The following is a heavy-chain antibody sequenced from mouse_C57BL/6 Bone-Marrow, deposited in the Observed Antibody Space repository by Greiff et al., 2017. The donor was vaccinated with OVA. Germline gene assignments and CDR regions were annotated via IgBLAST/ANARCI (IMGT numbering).Heavy chain of an antibody. CDR2: IYPGDGDT. D-gene: IGHD1-1*01. J-gene: IGHJ4*01. Sequence: VQLQQSGPELVKPGASVKISCKASGYAFSSSWMNWVKQRPGKGLEWIGRIYPGDGDTNYNGKFKGKATLTADKSSSTAYMQLSSLTSEDSAVYFCARQAQSSGDYAMDYWGQGTSVTVSS. CDR1: GYAFSSSW. V-gene: IGHV1-82*01. CDR3: ARQAQSSGDYAMDY.